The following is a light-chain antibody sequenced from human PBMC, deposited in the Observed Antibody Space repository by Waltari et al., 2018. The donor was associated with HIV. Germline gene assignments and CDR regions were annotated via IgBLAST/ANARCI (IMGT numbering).Light chain of an antibody. CDR3: VIWHSSAYV. Sequence: QAVLTQPSSLSASPGTSASLTCTLRSDINVGTYRIYWYQLKPGSPPQYLLRYKSDSDKQQGSGVPSRFSGSKDASANAGILLISGLQSEDEADYYCVIWHSSAYVFGTGTKVTVL. V-gene: IGLV5-45*03. J-gene: IGLJ1*01. CDR2: YKSDSDK. CDR1: SDINVGTYR.